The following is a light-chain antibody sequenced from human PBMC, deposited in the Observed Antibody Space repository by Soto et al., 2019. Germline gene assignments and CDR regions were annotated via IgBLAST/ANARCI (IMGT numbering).Light chain of an antibody. CDR3: QQYGSSPLT. V-gene: IGKV3-20*01. Sequence: EIVMTQSPTPLSVSPGERATLSCRASQSVSSYLAWYQQKPGQAPRLIIYGASGRATGIPDRFSGSGSGTDFTLTISRLEPEDVAVYYCQQYGSSPLTLGGGTKVDIK. CDR2: GAS. J-gene: IGKJ4*01. CDR1: QSVSSY.